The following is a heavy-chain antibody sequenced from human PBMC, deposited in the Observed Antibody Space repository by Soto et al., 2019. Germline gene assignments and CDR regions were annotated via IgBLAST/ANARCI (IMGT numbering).Heavy chain of an antibody. CDR2: IIGSSTYI. CDR3: ARDVPSWNFDS. J-gene: IGHJ4*02. Sequence: VQLVESGGGLVKPGGSLRLSCAASGFSFSTYSMNWVRQAPGKGLEWVSSIIGSSTYIFYADSVKGRFTISRDNAKNSLYLQMNSLRAEDTAVYYCARDVPSWNFDSWGQGTLVTVSS. V-gene: IGHV3-21*03. CDR1: GFSFSTYS. D-gene: IGHD2-2*01.